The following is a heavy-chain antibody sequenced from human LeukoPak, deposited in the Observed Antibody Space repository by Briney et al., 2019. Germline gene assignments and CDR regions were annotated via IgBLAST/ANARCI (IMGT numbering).Heavy chain of an antibody. Sequence: ASVKVSCKASGYTFTSYYMHWVRQAPGQGLEWMGIINPSGGSTSYAQKFQGRATMTRDTSTSTVYMELSSLRSEDTAVYYCARSQGLAVAGTRKVLGYWGQGTLVTVSS. CDR3: ARSQGLAVAGTRKVLGY. V-gene: IGHV1-46*01. CDR1: GYTFTSYY. J-gene: IGHJ4*02. D-gene: IGHD6-19*01. CDR2: INPSGGST.